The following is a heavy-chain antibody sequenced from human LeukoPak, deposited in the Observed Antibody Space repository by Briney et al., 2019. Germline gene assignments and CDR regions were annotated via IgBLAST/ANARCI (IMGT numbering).Heavy chain of an antibody. J-gene: IGHJ4*02. D-gene: IGHD3-10*01. CDR1: GFTFNNFP. V-gene: IGHV3-30-3*01. CDR2: MSYDGSNK. CDR3: ARGRDSGSFIIDY. Sequence: PGGSLRLSCATSGFTFNNFPFHWVRQAPGKGLEWVALMSYDGSNKYYADSVKGRFTISRDNSKNTVSLQMNSLGTEDTAVYYCARGRDSGSFIIDYWGQGTLVTVSS.